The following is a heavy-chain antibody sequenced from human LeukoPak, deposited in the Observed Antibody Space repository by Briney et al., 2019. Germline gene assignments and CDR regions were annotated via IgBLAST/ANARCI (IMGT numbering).Heavy chain of an antibody. V-gene: IGHV5-51*01. CDR2: IYPGDSDT. CDR1: GYTFTNYW. Sequence: ESLKISCQGSGYTFTNYWIGWVRQMPGKGLEWMGIIYPGDSDTKYSPAFQGQVTMSVDKSISSAFLQWSSLKASDTAMYYCARLETTVVREVITMGQWFDPWGQGTLVTVSS. D-gene: IGHD3-10*01. CDR3: ARLETTVVREVITMGQWFDP. J-gene: IGHJ5*02.